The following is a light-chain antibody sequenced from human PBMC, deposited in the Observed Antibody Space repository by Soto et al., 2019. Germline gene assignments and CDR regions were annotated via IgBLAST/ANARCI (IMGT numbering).Light chain of an antibody. CDR1: SSDVGGYNY. V-gene: IGLV2-14*01. J-gene: IGLJ1*01. Sequence: QPALTQPASVSGSPGQSITISYTGTSSDVGGYNYVSWYQQHPGKAPKLMIYEVSNRPSGVSNRFSGSKSGNTASLTISGLQAEDEADYYCSSYTSSSTHYVFGTGTKVTVL. CDR2: EVS. CDR3: SSYTSSSTHYV.